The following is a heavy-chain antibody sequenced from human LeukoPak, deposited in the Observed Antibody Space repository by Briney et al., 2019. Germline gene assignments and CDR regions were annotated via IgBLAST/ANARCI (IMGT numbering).Heavy chain of an antibody. Sequence: SVKVSCKASGGTFSSYAISWVRQAPGQRLEWMGRIIPILGIANYAQKFQGRVTITADKSTSTAYMELSSLRSEDTAVYYCAREVVDTAMVTVDYWGQGTLVTVSS. D-gene: IGHD5-18*01. J-gene: IGHJ4*02. V-gene: IGHV1-69*04. CDR2: IIPILGIA. CDR3: AREVVDTAMVTVDY. CDR1: GGTFSSYA.